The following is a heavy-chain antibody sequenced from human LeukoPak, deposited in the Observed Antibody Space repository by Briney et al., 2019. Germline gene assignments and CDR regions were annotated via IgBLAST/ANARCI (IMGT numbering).Heavy chain of an antibody. D-gene: IGHD4-17*01. CDR2: INLDGSTT. V-gene: IGHV3-74*01. Sequence: PGGSLRLSCVASGFTFSNYWRHWVRQVPGKGLVWVSRINLDGSTTTHADSVKGRFTISRDNAKNTLYLQMNSLRAEDTALYYCARDKTVSALRRDYMDVWGKGTTVTVSS. CDR1: GFTFSNYW. CDR3: ARDKTVSALRRDYMDV. J-gene: IGHJ6*03.